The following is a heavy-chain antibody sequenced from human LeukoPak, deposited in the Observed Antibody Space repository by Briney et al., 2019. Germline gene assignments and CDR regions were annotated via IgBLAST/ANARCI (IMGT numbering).Heavy chain of an antibody. J-gene: IGHJ3*02. CDR1: GYSFTSYY. D-gene: IGHD2-21*02. Sequence: ASVKVSCKASGYSFTSYYIHWVRQAPGQGLEWMGIINPSGGITSYAQKFQGRVTMTRDTSTSTLYMELSSLRSEDTAVYYCARCLRGGDFVAQDAFDIWGQGTMVTVSS. V-gene: IGHV1-46*01. CDR3: ARCLRGGDFVAQDAFDI. CDR2: INPSGGIT.